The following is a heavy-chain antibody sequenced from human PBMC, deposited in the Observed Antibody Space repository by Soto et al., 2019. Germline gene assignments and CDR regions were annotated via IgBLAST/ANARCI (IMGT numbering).Heavy chain of an antibody. CDR3: ARGGGPFMNSVTNPFDY. D-gene: IGHD4-17*01. CDR1: GFTFTSSA. Sequence: SVKVSCKASGFTFTSSAMQWVRQARGQRLEWIGWIVVGSGNTNYAQKFQERVTITRDMSTSTAYMELSSLRSEDTAVYYCARGGGPFMNSVTNPFDYWGQGTLVTVSS. J-gene: IGHJ4*02. V-gene: IGHV1-58*02. CDR2: IVVGSGNT.